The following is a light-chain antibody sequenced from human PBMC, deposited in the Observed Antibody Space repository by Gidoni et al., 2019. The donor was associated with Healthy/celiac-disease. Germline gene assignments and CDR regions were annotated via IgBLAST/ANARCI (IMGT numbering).Light chain of an antibody. CDR3: QQSYSTAYT. J-gene: IGKJ2*01. CDR2: SAS. V-gene: IGKV1-39*01. Sequence: DIQMPQSPSSLSASVGERVTITCRASQSISSYLNWYQQKPGKAPKLLIYSASSLQSGVPSRFSGSGSGTDFTLTISSLQPEDFATYYCQQSYSTAYTFXQXTKLEIK. CDR1: QSISSY.